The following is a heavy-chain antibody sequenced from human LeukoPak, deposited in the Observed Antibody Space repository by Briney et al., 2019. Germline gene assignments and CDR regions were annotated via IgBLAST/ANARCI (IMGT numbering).Heavy chain of an antibody. D-gene: IGHD3-10*01. CDR3: ARLYYGSGSYYNWFDP. CDR1: GGSFSGYY. Sequence: PSETLSLTCAVYGGSFSGYYWSWIRQPPGKGLEWIGEINHSGSTNYNPSLKSRVTISVDTSKNQFSLKLSSVTAADTAVYYCARLYYGSGSYYNWFDPWGQGTLVTVSS. CDR2: INHSGST. V-gene: IGHV4-34*01. J-gene: IGHJ5*02.